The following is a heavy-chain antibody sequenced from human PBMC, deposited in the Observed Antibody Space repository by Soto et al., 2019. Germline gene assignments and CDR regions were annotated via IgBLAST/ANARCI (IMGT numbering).Heavy chain of an antibody. V-gene: IGHV4-61*01. CDR2: IYYNGAT. Sequence: QVQLQESGPGLVKPSETLSLTCTVSGGSVSSGSYFWSWIRQTPGKGREWIGDIYYNGATNYNPSLKSRATISVDMSKNQFSLKLSSVTPADTAVYYCARFRGYSYGFDYWGQGTLVTVSS. CDR1: GGSVSSGSYF. D-gene: IGHD5-18*01. CDR3: ARFRGYSYGFDY. J-gene: IGHJ4*02.